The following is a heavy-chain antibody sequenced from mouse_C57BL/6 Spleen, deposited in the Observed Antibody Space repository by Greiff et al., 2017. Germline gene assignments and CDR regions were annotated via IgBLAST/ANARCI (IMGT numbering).Heavy chain of an antibody. J-gene: IGHJ4*01. CDR1: GYTFTSYW. V-gene: IGHV1-55*01. D-gene: IGHD3-2*02. CDR2: IYPGSGST. Sequence: QVHVKQSGAELVKPGASVKMSCKASGYTFTSYWITWVKQRPGQGLEWIGDIYPGSGSTNYNEKFKSKATLTVDTSSSTAYMQLSSLTSEDSAVYYCARSAQATMDYWGQGTSVTVSS. CDR3: ARSAQATMDY.